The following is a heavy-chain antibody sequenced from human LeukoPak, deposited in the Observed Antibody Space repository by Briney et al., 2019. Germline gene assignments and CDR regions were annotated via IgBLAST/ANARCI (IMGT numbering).Heavy chain of an antibody. CDR3: ARERDYYAFDV. CDR1: GFTFSSYS. Sequence: GGSLRLSCAASGFTFSSYSMSWVRQAPGKGLEWVSYISSSSSTIYYADSVKGQFTISRDNAKNSRYLQMNSMRAEDTAVYSCARERDYYAFDVWGQGTMVTVSS. V-gene: IGHV3-48*01. J-gene: IGHJ3*01. CDR2: ISSSSSTI. D-gene: IGHD3-10*01.